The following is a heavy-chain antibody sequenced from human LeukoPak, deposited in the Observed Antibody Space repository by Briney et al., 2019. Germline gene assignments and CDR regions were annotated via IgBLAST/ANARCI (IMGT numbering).Heavy chain of an antibody. J-gene: IGHJ4*02. D-gene: IGHD2-15*01. CDR3: ARTPVVAAVQLDY. V-gene: IGHV3-66*01. CDR2: IYSGGST. CDR1: GFTVSSNY. Sequence: GGSLRLSCAASGFTVSSNYMSWVRQAPGKGLEWVSVIYSGGSTYYADSVKGRFTISRDNSKNTLYLQMNSLRAEDTAVYYCARTPVVAAVQLDYWGQGTLVTVSS.